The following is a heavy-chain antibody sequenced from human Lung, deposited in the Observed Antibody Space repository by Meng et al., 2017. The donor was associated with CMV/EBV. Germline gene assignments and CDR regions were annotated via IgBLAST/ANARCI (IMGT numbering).Heavy chain of an antibody. CDR1: GGSLSSYY. V-gene: IGHV4-34*01. J-gene: IGHJ5*02. Sequence: SETLSPTCHLYGGSLSSYYWSSIRQPPGKGLEWIGEIHHSGSTNYNPSLKSRVTISVDTSKKQSSLKLSSVTAADTALYYCARRLRFLEWLLYLGWFDPWGQGTXVTVYS. D-gene: IGHD3-3*01. CDR3: ARRLRFLEWLLYLGWFDP. CDR2: IHHSGST.